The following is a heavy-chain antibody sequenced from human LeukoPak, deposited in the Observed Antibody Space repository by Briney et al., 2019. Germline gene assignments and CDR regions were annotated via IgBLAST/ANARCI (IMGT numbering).Heavy chain of an antibody. CDR2: MNPNSGNT. V-gene: IGHV1-8*01. J-gene: IGHJ4*02. CDR1: GYTFTSYD. D-gene: IGHD1-26*01. Sequence: ASVKVSCKASGYTFTSYDINWVRQATGQGLEWMGWMNPNSGNTGYAQKFQGRVTMTRNTSISTAYMELSSLRSEDTAVYYCARAGVGLQWEPPDYWGQGTLVTVSS. CDR3: ARAGVGLQWEPPDY.